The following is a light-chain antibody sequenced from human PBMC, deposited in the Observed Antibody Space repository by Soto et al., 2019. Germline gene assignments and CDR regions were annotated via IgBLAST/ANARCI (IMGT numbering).Light chain of an antibody. V-gene: IGKV1-39*01. CDR1: RDVGSD. CDR2: AAS. J-gene: IGKJ4*01. Sequence: QMTHSPSSLSASMGEKIIITFRASRDVGSDVSWYQQKPGKAPNLLIYAASTLQSGVPSRLSGSGYGTDLTITIRSMQTEDFETYYCQQSYTNPLTFGGGTKVDIK. CDR3: QQSYTNPLT.